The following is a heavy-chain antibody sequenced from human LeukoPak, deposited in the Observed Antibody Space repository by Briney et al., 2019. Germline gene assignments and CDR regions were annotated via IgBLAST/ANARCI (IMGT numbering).Heavy chain of an antibody. CDR2: ISAYNGNT. V-gene: IGHV1-18*01. J-gene: IGHJ5*02. Sequence: ASVKVSCKASGYTFTSYGISWVRQAPGQGLEWMGWISAYNGNTNYAQKLQGRVTMTTDTSTSTAYMELRSLRSDDTAVYYCATDLRQGGYYYNWFDPWGQGTLVTVSS. D-gene: IGHD3-22*01. CDR1: GYTFTSYG. CDR3: ATDLRQGGYYYNWFDP.